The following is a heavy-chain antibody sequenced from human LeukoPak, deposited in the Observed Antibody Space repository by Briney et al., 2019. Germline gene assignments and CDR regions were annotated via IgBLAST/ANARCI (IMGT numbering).Heavy chain of an antibody. Sequence: GGSLRLSCVASGFTFSSYAMQWVRQAPGKGLEWVAVISYDGSNKYYADSVKGRFTISRDISKKTLYLQMDSLRAEDTSVYYCMRDGGMDVWGKGTTVTVSS. CDR1: GFTFSSYA. J-gene: IGHJ6*04. V-gene: IGHV3-30*04. CDR2: ISYDGSNK. CDR3: MRDGGMDV.